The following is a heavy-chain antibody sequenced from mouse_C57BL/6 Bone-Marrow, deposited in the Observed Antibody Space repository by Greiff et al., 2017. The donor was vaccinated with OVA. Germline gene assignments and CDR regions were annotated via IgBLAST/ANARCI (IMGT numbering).Heavy chain of an antibody. CDR3: AREGAAQVYYAMDY. CDR1: GYTFTSYW. CDR2: IDPSDSYT. D-gene: IGHD3-2*02. Sequence: QVQLQQPGAELVMPGASVKLSCKASGYTFTSYWMHWVKQRPGQGLEWIGEIDPSDSYTNYNQKFNGKSTLTVDKSSSTAYMQLSSLTSEDSAVYYCAREGAAQVYYAMDYWGQGTSVTVSS. V-gene: IGHV1-69*01. J-gene: IGHJ4*01.